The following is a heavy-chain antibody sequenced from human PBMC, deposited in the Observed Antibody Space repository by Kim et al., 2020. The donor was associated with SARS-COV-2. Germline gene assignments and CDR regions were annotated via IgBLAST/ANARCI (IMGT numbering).Heavy chain of an antibody. CDR2: ISYDGSNK. Sequence: GGSLRLSCAASGFTFSSYGMHWVRQAPGKGLEWVAVISYDGSNKYYADSVKGRFTISRDNSKNTLYLQMNSLRAEDTAVYYCAKWVWVWAADLEDAFDIWGQGTMVTVSS. V-gene: IGHV3-30*18. CDR3: AKWVWVWAADLEDAFDI. CDR1: GFTFSSYG. J-gene: IGHJ3*02. D-gene: IGHD3-16*01.